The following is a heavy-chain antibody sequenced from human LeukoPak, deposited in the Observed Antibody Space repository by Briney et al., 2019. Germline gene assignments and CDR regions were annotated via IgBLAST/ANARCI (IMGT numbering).Heavy chain of an antibody. CDR1: GFTFSSYA. Sequence: GGSLRLSCAASGFTFSSYAMSWVRQAPGKGLEWVSVISGSGGSTYYADSVKGRFTISRDNSKNTLYLQMNSLRAEDTAVYYCAKFRYHSNDNNYLDFNYWGQGTLVTVSS. V-gene: IGHV3-23*01. D-gene: IGHD3-22*01. CDR2: ISGSGGST. J-gene: IGHJ4*02. CDR3: AKFRYHSNDNNYLDFNY.